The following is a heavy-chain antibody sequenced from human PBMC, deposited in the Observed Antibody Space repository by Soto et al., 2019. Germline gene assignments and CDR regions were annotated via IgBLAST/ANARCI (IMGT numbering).Heavy chain of an antibody. D-gene: IGHD6-13*01. CDR1: GYTFTSYG. Sequence: ASVKVSCKASGYTFTSYGISWVRQAPGQGLEWMGWISAYNGNTNYAQKLQSRVTMTTDTSTSTAYMELRSLRSDDTAVYYCARIAAAGKGKQGWFDPWGQGTLVTVSS. CDR2: ISAYNGNT. V-gene: IGHV1-18*01. J-gene: IGHJ5*02. CDR3: ARIAAAGKGKQGWFDP.